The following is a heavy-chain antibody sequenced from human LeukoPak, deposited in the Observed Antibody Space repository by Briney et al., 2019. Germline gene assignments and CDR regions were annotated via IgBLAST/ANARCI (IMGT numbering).Heavy chain of an antibody. CDR1: GYTFTSYG. J-gene: IGHJ6*02. Sequence: ASVKVSCKASGYTFTSYGLSWVRQTPGQGLEWMGWISAYNGNTNYAQKLQGRVTMTTDTSTSTAYMELRSLRSDDTAVYYCARDYGGSGTYYYGMDVWGQGTTVTVSS. V-gene: IGHV1-18*01. D-gene: IGHD3-10*01. CDR3: ARDYGGSGTYYYGMDV. CDR2: ISAYNGNT.